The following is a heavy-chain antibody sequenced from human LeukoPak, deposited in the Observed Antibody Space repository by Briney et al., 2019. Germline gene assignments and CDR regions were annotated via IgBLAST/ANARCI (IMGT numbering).Heavy chain of an antibody. Sequence: GGSLRLSCAASGFTFSSYAMSWVRQAPGKGLEWVSAISGSGGGTYYADSVKGRFTISRDNSKNTLYLQMNSLRAGDTAVYYCAELNWGTDYWGQGTLVTVSS. CDR1: GFTFSSYA. J-gene: IGHJ4*02. D-gene: IGHD7-27*01. CDR2: ISGSGGGT. V-gene: IGHV3-23*01. CDR3: AELNWGTDY.